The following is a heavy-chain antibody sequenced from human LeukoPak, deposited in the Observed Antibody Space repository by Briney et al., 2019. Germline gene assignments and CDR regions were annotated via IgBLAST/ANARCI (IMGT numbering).Heavy chain of an antibody. CDR1: GYTFTSYG. CDR2: ISAYNGNT. V-gene: IGHV1-18*01. J-gene: IGHJ4*02. Sequence: GASVKVSCKASGYTFTSYGISWVRQAPGQGLEWMGWISAYNGNTNYAQKLQGRVTMTTDTSTSTAYMELGSLRSDDTAVYYCARGLAPLNWIQLWLPMAFDYWGQGTLVTVSS. CDR3: ARGLAPLNWIQLWLPMAFDY. D-gene: IGHD5-18*01.